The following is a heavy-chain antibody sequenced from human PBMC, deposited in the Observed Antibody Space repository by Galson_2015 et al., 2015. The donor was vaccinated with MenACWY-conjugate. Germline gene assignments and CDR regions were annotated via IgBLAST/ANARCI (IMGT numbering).Heavy chain of an antibody. V-gene: IGHV3-7*03. CDR3: ARETALAL. Sequence: SLRLSCAASGFTFNNYWMSWVRQAPGKGLEWVANIKKDGSQKNYVDSVKGRFTISRDNAKNSLYLQMNSLKAEDTAVYYCARETALALWGQGTLVSVSP. D-gene: IGHD3-3*02. CDR2: IKKDGSQK. CDR1: GFTFNNYW. J-gene: IGHJ4*02.